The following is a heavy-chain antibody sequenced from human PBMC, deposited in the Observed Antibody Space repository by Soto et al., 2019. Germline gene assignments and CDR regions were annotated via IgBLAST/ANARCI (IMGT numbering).Heavy chain of an antibody. J-gene: IGHJ4*02. D-gene: IGHD2-15*01. CDR2: ISYDGSNK. CDR1: GFTFSSYA. V-gene: IGHV3-30-3*01. CDR3: ARGEDYSFDY. Sequence: QVQLVESGGGVVQPGRSLRLSCAASGFTFSSYAMHWVRQAPGKGLEWVAVISYDGSNKYYADSVKGRFTSSRDNSKNTRYLQMNRLGAEDSAVYYRARGEDYSFDYWGQGTLVTVSS.